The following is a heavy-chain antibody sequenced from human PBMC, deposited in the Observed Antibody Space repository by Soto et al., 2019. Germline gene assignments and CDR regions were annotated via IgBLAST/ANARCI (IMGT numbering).Heavy chain of an antibody. D-gene: IGHD6-13*01. V-gene: IGHV4-59*01. CDR2: IYYSGST. Sequence: SETLSLTCTVSGGAISSYCRSWIRHPPGKGLEWIVYIYYSGSTNYNPSLKRRVTISVDTSQNQFSLKLSSVTAADTAVYYCARLFGSSRYYDYGMDVWGQGTTVT. CDR3: ARLFGSSRYYDYGMDV. CDR1: GGAISSYC. J-gene: IGHJ6*02.